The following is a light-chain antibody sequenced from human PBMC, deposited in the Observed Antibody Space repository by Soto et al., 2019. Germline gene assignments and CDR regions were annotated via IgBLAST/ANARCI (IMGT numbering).Light chain of an antibody. J-gene: IGLJ3*02. CDR2: ENN. CDR3: GTWDSSLSAGGV. V-gene: IGLV1-51*02. CDR1: SSNIGNNY. Sequence: QSVLTQPPSVSAAPGQKVTISCSGSSSNIGNNYVSWYQQLPGTAPKLLIYENNKRPSGIPGRFSGSKSGTSATLGITGLQTGDEADYYCGTWDSSLSAGGVFGGGTKLTVL.